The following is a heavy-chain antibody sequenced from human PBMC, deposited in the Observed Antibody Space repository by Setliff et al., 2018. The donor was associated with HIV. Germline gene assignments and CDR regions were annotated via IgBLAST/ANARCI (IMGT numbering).Heavy chain of an antibody. Sequence: PSETLSLTCPVSGDSIDRSNFFWTWIRQHPGKGLEWIGYIYYSGSATYTPSLKSQASISVDTSRNEFSLKLSSVTAADTAVYFCARGGAFCGRDSCYYLDYWGQGNPVTVSS. J-gene: IGHJ4*02. CDR1: GDSIDRSNFF. D-gene: IGHD2-21*02. CDR2: IYYSGSA. CDR3: ARGGAFCGRDSCYYLDY. V-gene: IGHV4-31*01.